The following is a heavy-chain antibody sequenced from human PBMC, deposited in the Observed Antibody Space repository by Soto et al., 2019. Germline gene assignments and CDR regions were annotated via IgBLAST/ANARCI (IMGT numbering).Heavy chain of an antibody. V-gene: IGHV1-69*01. CDR2: IIPIFGTA. J-gene: IGHJ6*02. Sequence: QVQLVQSGAEVKKPGSSVKVSCKASGVSFSSYAISWGRQAPGQGLEWMGGIIPIFGTANYAQKFQGRVTITADESTSTAYMELSSLRSEDTAVYSCAREVTGGDYYYGMDVWGQGTTVTVAS. D-gene: IGHD2-21*02. CDR1: GVSFSSYA. CDR3: AREVTGGDYYYGMDV.